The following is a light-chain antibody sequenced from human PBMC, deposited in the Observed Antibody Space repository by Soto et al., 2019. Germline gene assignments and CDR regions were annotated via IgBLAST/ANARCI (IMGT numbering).Light chain of an antibody. CDR3: QQRSTSIT. J-gene: IGKJ5*01. CDR1: QTVSSY. Sequence: IVLTPSPDTLSLWPGETAILSCRASQTVSSYLSWYQHKPGQAPRLLIYDASKRAPGITARFSGSGSGTDFTLSISSLEPEDLAVYYCQQRSTSITFGQGKRLEIE. V-gene: IGKV3-11*01. CDR2: DAS.